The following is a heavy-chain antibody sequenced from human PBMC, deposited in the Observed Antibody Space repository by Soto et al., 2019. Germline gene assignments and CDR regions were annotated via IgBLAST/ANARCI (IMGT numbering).Heavy chain of an antibody. V-gene: IGHV2-26*01. CDR2: IDSSGEK. D-gene: IGHD6-19*01. J-gene: IGHJ5*02. Sequence: QVSLKESGPVLVKPTETLTLRCTVSGMSITDSEMGVSWIRQPPGQPLEWLAHIDSSGEKSYRTFLKSRLVNSKDTSKSQIVLTMTNMEPADTATYYCARRHLAVAVSPWFNPWGQGIPVTVSS. CDR1: GMSITDSEMG. CDR3: ARRHLAVAVSPWFNP.